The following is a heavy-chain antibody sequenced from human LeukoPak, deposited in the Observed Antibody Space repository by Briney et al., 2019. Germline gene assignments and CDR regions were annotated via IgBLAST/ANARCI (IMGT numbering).Heavy chain of an antibody. V-gene: IGHV4-34*01. Sequence: SETLSLTCAVYGGSFSGYYWSWIRQPPGKGLEWIGEINHSGSTNYNPSLKSRVTISVDTSKNQFSLKLSSVTAADTAVYYCATMEDTAISYYGMDVWGQGTTVTVSS. CDR2: INHSGST. CDR1: GGSFSGYY. J-gene: IGHJ6*02. D-gene: IGHD5-18*01. CDR3: ATMEDTAISYYGMDV.